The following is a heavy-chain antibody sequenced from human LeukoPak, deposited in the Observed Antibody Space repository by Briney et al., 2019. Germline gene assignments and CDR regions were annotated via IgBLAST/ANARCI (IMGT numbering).Heavy chain of an antibody. Sequence: GGSLRLSCAASGFTFSSYGMSWVRQAPGKGPEWASAISGSGGSTYYADSVKGRFTLSRDNSENTLYLQLNSLRAEDSAIYYCAKAFRIVGIGNPDDAFDVWGQGTVVTVSS. CDR2: ISGSGGST. CDR3: AKAFRIVGIGNPDDAFDV. V-gene: IGHV3-23*01. D-gene: IGHD1-26*01. J-gene: IGHJ3*01. CDR1: GFTFSSYG.